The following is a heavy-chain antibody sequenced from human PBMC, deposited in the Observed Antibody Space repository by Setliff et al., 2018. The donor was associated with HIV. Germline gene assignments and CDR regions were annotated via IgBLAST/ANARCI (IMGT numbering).Heavy chain of an antibody. CDR1: GGSIYGSDYY. V-gene: IGHV4-39*01. D-gene: IGHD6-19*01. Sequence: SETLSLTCTVSGGSIYGSDYYWGWIRQPPGKGLESIGSIYYSGSTYYKPSLKSRVTISVDTSKNQFSLKLSSVTAADTALYYCARHLRGYSGGWYDEALAFNYWGQGTLVTVSS. CDR3: ARHLRGYSGGWYDEALAFNY. CDR2: IYYSGST. J-gene: IGHJ4*02.